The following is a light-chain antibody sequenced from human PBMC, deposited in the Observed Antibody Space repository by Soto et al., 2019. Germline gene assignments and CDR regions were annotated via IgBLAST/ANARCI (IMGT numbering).Light chain of an antibody. CDR3: QQYYSTPQT. CDR1: QSVLYTSNSKNY. CDR2: WAS. Sequence: DIVMTQSPDSLAVSLGERATINCKSSQSVLYTSNSKNYLAWYQHKPGQPPKVLIYWASTRESGVPDRFSGSGSGTDFTLTISSLQAEDVAVYYCQQYYSTPQTFGQGTKLEIK. V-gene: IGKV4-1*01. J-gene: IGKJ2*01.